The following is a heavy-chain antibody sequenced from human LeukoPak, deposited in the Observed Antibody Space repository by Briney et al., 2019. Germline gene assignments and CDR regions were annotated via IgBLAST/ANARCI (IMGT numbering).Heavy chain of an antibody. Sequence: SETLSLTCTVSGGSISNYYWSWIRQPPGKGLEWIGYIHYSGSTNYNPSLKSRVTISVDTSKNQFSLKLSSVTAADTAVYYCARDPDYHDPGYWGQGTLVTVSS. CDR1: GGSISNYY. J-gene: IGHJ4*02. D-gene: IGHD3-22*01. V-gene: IGHV4-59*12. CDR2: IHYSGST. CDR3: ARDPDYHDPGY.